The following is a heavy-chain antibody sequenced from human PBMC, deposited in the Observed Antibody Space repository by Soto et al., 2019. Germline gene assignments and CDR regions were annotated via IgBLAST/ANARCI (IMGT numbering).Heavy chain of an antibody. J-gene: IGHJ4*02. Sequence: GGSLRLSCAASGFTFSSYAMSWVRQAPGKGLEWVSAISGSGGSTYYADSVKGRFTISRDNSKNTLYLQMNSLRVEDTAVYYCAEGYSYGPSIYWGQGTLVTVSS. V-gene: IGHV3-23*01. CDR3: AEGYSYGPSIY. CDR2: ISGSGGST. CDR1: GFTFSSYA. D-gene: IGHD5-18*01.